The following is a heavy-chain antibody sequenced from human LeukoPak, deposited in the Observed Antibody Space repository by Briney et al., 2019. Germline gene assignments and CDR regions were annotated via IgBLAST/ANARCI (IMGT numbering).Heavy chain of an antibody. Sequence: GGSLRLSCAASGFTFSFYAMHWVRQAPGKGLDWVAVIWSDGSYKYYADSVKGLFTISRDNSKNTFYLEIRRLRRADTGVYYCARDTTYSRGWDGDHGGQGTLVTVSS. CDR1: GFTFSFYA. CDR3: ARDTTYSRGWDGDH. CDR2: IWSDGSYK. D-gene: IGHD6-19*01. J-gene: IGHJ4*02. V-gene: IGHV3-33*01.